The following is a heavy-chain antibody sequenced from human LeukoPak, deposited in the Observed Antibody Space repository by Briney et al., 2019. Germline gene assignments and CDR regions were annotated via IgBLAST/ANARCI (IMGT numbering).Heavy chain of an antibody. Sequence: ASVKVSCKASGYTFTSYGISWVRQAPGQGLEWMGWISAYNGNTNYAQKLQGRVTMTTDTSTSTAYMELRSLRSDDTAVYYCARERPTMIVVDEYYFDYWGQGTLVTVSS. D-gene: IGHD3-22*01. V-gene: IGHV1-18*01. CDR3: ARERPTMIVVDEYYFDY. CDR2: ISAYNGNT. CDR1: GYTFTSYG. J-gene: IGHJ4*02.